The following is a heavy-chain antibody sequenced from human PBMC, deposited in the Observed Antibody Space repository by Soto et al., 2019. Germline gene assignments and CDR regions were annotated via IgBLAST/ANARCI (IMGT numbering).Heavy chain of an antibody. CDR3: ARDSRYSSSWSDY. CDR1: GFTFSSYW. CDR2: IKQDGSEK. D-gene: IGHD6-13*01. V-gene: IGHV3-7*03. J-gene: IGHJ4*02. Sequence: EVLLVESGGGLVQPGGSRRLSCAASGFTFSSYWMSWVRQAPGKGLEWVANIKQDGSEKYYVDSVKGRFTISRDNAKNSLYLQMNSLRAEDTAVYYCARDSRYSSSWSDYWGQGTLVTVSS.